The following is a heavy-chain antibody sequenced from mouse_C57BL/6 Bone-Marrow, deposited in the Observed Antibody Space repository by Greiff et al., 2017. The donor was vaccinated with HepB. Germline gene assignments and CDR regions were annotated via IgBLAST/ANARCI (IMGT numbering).Heavy chain of an antibody. CDR1: GYSFTGYY. CDR3: AREYYGSYAMDY. CDR2: INPSTGGT. V-gene: IGHV1-42*01. Sequence: EVKLMESGPELVKPGASVKISCKASGYSFTGYYMNWVKQSPEKSLEWIGEINPSTGGTTYNQKFKAKATLTVDKSSSTAYMQLKSLTSEDSAVYYCAREYYGSYAMDYWGQGTSVTVSS. J-gene: IGHJ4*01. D-gene: IGHD1-1*01.